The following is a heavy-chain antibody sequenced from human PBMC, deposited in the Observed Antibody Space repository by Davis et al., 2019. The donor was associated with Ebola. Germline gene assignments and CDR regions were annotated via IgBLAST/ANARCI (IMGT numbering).Heavy chain of an antibody. CDR1: GYTFTGYY. CDR3: SRDGWYSSGWFRGRTGFDY. CDR2: INPNSGGT. Sequence: AASVKVSCKASGYTFTGYYMHWVRQAPGQGLEWMGWINPNSGGTNYAQKFQGRVTMTRDTSISTAYMELSRLRSDDTAMYFCSRDGWYSSGWFRGRTGFDYWGQGTLVTVSS. V-gene: IGHV1-2*02. D-gene: IGHD6-19*01. J-gene: IGHJ4*02.